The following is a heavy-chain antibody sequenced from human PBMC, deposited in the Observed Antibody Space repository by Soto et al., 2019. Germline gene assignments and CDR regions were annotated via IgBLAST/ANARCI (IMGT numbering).Heavy chain of an antibody. CDR2: IYYSGST. Sequence: QVQLQESGPGLVKPSQTLSLTCTVSGGSISSGGYYWSWIRQQPGKGLEWIGYIYYSGSTYYNPCITSRVTISVDTSKNQFSLKLSAVTAADTAVYYCAGIVVVPAAIGGNCFDPWGQGTLVTVSS. V-gene: IGHV4-31*03. J-gene: IGHJ5*02. CDR1: GGSISSGGYY. D-gene: IGHD2-2*02. CDR3: AGIVVVPAAIGGNCFDP.